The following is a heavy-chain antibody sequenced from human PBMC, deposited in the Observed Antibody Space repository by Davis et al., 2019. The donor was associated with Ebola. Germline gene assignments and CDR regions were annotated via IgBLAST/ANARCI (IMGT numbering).Heavy chain of an antibody. V-gene: IGHV3-30-3*01. D-gene: IGHD2-8*01. CDR1: GFTFSRHA. CDR2: ISYDGLNT. CDR3: AEGGTNNFLGAN. J-gene: IGHJ4*02. Sequence: PGGSLRLSCAASGFTFSRHAIHWVRQAPTKGLEWVAVISYDGLNTYYADSVKGRFIISRDNSKNTVYLQMNSLRAEDTAVLYCAEGGTNNFLGANWGQGTLVTVSS.